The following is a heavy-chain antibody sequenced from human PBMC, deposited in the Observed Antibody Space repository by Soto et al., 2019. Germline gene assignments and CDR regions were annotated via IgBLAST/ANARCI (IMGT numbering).Heavy chain of an antibody. J-gene: IGHJ4*01. CDR2: ILTCIRCI. Sequence: GCSLRLSCTASEFTVSDYYVRRIRQAPGNGLEWISYILTCIRCIYYTDYVKARYTISRNNADISLYLQVNILRIKDTAEYYCASVEYFYGSNGFPRGFDYWGHGTLVTVSS. D-gene: IGHD3-22*01. CDR1: EFTVSDYY. V-gene: IGHV3-11*01. CDR3: ASVEYFYGSNGFPRGFDY.